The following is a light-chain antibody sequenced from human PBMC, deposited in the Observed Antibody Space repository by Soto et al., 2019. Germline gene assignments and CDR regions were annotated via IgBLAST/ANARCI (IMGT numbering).Light chain of an antibody. V-gene: IGKV3-11*01. CDR1: QSVSSY. J-gene: IGKJ1*01. CDR2: DAS. Sequence: EVVLTQSPATLSLSLGESATLSCRASQSVSSYLAWYQQKPGQGPRLPIYDASNRATGVSARFSGSGSGTDFTLTISRLEPDDFAVYYCHQRSSWPRGTFGQGTKVDIK. CDR3: HQRSSWPRGT.